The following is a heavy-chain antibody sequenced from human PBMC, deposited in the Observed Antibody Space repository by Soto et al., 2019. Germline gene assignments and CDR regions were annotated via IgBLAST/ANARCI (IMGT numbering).Heavy chain of an antibody. CDR2: FIPIFGTA. D-gene: IGHD3-10*01. V-gene: IGHV1-69*12. J-gene: IGHJ4*02. CDR3: ARGRYGSGNYYFDY. Sequence: QVQLVQSGTEMKKPGSSVKVSCKASGGTFSRYAVSWVRQAPGQGLEWMGGFIPIFGTANYAQKFQGRVTITADEFTSTAYMGLRSLRSEDTAVYYCARGRYGSGNYYFDYWGQGTLVTVSS. CDR1: GGTFSRYA.